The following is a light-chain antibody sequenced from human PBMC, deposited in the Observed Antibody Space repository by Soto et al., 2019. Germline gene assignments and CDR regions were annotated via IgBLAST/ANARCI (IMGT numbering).Light chain of an antibody. CDR1: QSVLYSSNNKDY. V-gene: IGKV4-1*01. Sequence: DIVMTQSPDSLAVSLGERATINCKASQSVLYSSNNKDYLAWYQQKPGQPPKLLIYWASTRESGVPDRFSGSGSGTDFTLTISSLQAEDVAVYYCRHYYGTPITFGQGTRLEIK. CDR2: WAS. J-gene: IGKJ5*01. CDR3: RHYYGTPIT.